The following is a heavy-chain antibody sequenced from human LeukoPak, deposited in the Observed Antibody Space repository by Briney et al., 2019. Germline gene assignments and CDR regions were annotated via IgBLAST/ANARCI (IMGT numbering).Heavy chain of an antibody. CDR1: GGSFSGYC. CDR2: INHSGST. J-gene: IGHJ4*02. D-gene: IGHD3-16*02. V-gene: IGHV4-34*01. Sequence: SETLSLTCAVYGGSFSGYCWSWIRQPPGKGLEWIGEINHSGSTNYNPSLKSRVTISVDTSKNQFSLKLSSVTAADTAVYYCARVVGGYDYIWGSYRYSIFDYWGQGTLVTVSS. CDR3: ARVVGGYDYIWGSYRYSIFDY.